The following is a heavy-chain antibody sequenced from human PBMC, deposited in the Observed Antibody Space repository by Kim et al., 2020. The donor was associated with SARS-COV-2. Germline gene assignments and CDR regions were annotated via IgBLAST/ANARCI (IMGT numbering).Heavy chain of an antibody. V-gene: IGHV3-21*01. CDR1: GFTFSSYS. J-gene: IGHJ4*02. CDR3: ARAPPHDSSGYYFGGPNI. CDR2: ISSSSSYI. D-gene: IGHD3-22*01. Sequence: GGSLRLSCAASGFTFSSYSMNWVRQAPGKGLEWVSSISSSSSYIYYADSVNGRFTISRDNAKNSLYLQMNSLRAEDTVVYYCARAPPHDSSGYYFGGPNIWGQGTLVTVSS.